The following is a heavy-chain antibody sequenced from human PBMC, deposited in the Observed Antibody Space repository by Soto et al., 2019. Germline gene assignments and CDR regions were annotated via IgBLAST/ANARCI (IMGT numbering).Heavy chain of an antibody. J-gene: IGHJ6*02. D-gene: IGHD5-12*01. CDR3: ARDRPRGYDSGPYYYYGMDV. CDR1: GYTFTGYY. CDR2: INPNSGGT. Sequence: ASVKVSCKASGYTFTGYYMHWVRQAPGQGLEWMGWINPNSGGTNYAQKFQGWVTMTRDTSTSTAYMELRSLSSDDTAVYYCARDRPRGYDSGPYYYYGMDVWGQGTTVTVSS. V-gene: IGHV1-2*04.